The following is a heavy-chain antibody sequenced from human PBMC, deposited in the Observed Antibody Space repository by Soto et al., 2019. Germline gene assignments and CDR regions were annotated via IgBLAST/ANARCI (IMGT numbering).Heavy chain of an antibody. V-gene: IGHV4-4*07. J-gene: IGHJ6*02. CDR2: IYTSGST. Sequence: LSLTCTVSGGSISSYYWTWIRQPAEKGLEWIGRIYTSGSTNYNPSLKSRVTMSVNTSKNQFSLKRNSVTAADTAVYYCARDKDYCSSTACYPAGTYGMDIWGQGTTVTVSS. D-gene: IGHD2-2*01. CDR1: GGSISSYY. CDR3: ARDKDYCSSTACYPAGTYGMDI.